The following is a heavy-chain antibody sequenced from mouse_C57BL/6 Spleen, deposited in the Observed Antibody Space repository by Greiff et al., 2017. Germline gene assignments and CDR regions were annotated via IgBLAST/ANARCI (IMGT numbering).Heavy chain of an antibody. D-gene: IGHD4-1*01. Sequence: QVQLQQSGAELVKPGASVKISCKASGYAFSSYWMNWVKQRPGKGLEWIGQIYPGDGDTNYNGKFKGKATLTADKSSSTAYMQLSSLTSEDSAVYFCARKEELGLYAMDYWGQGTSVTVSS. CDR1: GYAFSSYW. CDR3: ARKEELGLYAMDY. V-gene: IGHV1-80*01. J-gene: IGHJ4*01. CDR2: IYPGDGDT.